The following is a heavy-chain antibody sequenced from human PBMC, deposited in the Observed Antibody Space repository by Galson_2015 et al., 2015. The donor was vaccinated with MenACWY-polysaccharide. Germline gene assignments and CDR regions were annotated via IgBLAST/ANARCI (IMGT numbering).Heavy chain of an antibody. CDR1: GGSISNYY. D-gene: IGHD6-19*01. CDR3: ARAIAVAGQRRDFDL. CDR2: NNYSGST. V-gene: IGHV4-59*01. Sequence: LSLTCTVSGGSISNYYWNWIRQPPGKGLEWVGCNNYSGSTNHNPSLKSRVTMSVDTSKNQFSLNLTSVTDADTAVYYCARAIAVAGQRRDFDLWGRGTLVTVSS. J-gene: IGHJ2*01.